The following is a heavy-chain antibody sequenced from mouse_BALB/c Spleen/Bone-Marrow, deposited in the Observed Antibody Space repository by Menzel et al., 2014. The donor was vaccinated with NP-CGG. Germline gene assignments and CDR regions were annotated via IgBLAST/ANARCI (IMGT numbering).Heavy chain of an antibody. J-gene: IGHJ3*01. CDR3: GTCYRYDRRFAY. Sequence: VQLQQPGAELVKPGASVKLSCTASGFNIKDSYMHWVKQRPEQGLEWIGRIDPSNGNTTYDPKFQGKATITADTSSNTDYQQISRITSEDTAVDYCGTCYRYDRRFAYWGQGTLVTVSA. CDR2: IDPSNGNT. CDR1: GFNIKDSY. D-gene: IGHD2-14*01. V-gene: IGHV14-3*02.